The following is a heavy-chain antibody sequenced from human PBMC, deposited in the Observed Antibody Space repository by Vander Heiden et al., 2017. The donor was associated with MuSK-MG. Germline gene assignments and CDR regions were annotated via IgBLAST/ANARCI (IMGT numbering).Heavy chain of an antibody. Sequence: QVQLQPWGAGLLQPSETLSLTCAVYGGSFSRYYRSRLPQPPGKGLEWIGEINQSGSTNYNPSLKSRVTISVDTTKNQFSLKLSSVTAADTAVYYCARAWGIAAAGEPEYYYYGMDVWGQGTTVTVSS. V-gene: IGHV4-34*01. CDR1: GGSFSRYY. D-gene: IGHD6-13*01. J-gene: IGHJ6*02. CDR3: ARAWGIAAAGEPEYYYYGMDV. CDR2: INQSGST.